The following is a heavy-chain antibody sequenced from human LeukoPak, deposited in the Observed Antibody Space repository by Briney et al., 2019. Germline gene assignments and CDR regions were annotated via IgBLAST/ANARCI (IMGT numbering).Heavy chain of an antibody. CDR2: INSDGSST. Sequence: GGSLRLSCAASGFSFDDYGMSWVRQAPGKGLVWVSRINSDGSSTSYADSVKSRFTISRDNAKNTLYLQMNSLRAEDTAVYYCARDRGRAEEWLVRYWGQGTLVTVSS. CDR1: GFSFDDYG. J-gene: IGHJ4*02. CDR3: ARDRGRAEEWLVRY. V-gene: IGHV3-74*01. D-gene: IGHD6-19*01.